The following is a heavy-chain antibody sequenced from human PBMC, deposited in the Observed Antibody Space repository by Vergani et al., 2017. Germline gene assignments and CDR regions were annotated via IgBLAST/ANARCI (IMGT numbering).Heavy chain of an antibody. Sequence: EVQLLESGGGLVQPGGSLRLSCAASGFTFSSYAMSWVRQAPGKGLEWVSSISSSSSYIYYADSVKGRFTISRDNAKNSLYLQMNSLRAEDTAVYYCARGAVASPDDYWGQGTLVTVSS. CDR3: ARGAVASPDDY. CDR2: ISSSSSYI. D-gene: IGHD6-19*01. J-gene: IGHJ4*02. CDR1: GFTFSSYA. V-gene: IGHV3-21*01.